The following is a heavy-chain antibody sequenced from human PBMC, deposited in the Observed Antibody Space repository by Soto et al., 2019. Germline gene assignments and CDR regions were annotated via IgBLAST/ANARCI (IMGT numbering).Heavy chain of an antibody. V-gene: IGHV4-4*02. CDR2: IYHSGSI. D-gene: IGHD3-10*01. Sequence: SETLSLTCTVSNGSISRRKWWTWVRQTPGKEQEWTGEIYHSGSINHNPSLKSRVTISVDTSMNQFSLRLTSVTAADTAVYYCARHTDCGSGSSCLGSDNMDTDAFDIWGQGTMVTVSS. CDR1: NGSISRRKW. CDR3: ARHTDCGSGSSCLGSDNMDTDAFDI. J-gene: IGHJ3*02.